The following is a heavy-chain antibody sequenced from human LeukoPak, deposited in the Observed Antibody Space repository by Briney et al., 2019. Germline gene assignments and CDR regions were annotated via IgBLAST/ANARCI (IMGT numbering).Heavy chain of an antibody. J-gene: IGHJ4*02. CDR3: STGGYFYDY. CDR1: GFTFSNAW. CDR2: IKSKPDGGTT. D-gene: IGHD2-21*01. V-gene: IGHV3-15*01. Sequence: GASLRLSCVGSGFTFSNAWMNWVRQAPGKGLEWVGRIKSKPDGGTTDYAAPVKGRFTISRDDSNTTVYLQMKSLKTEDTAVYYCSTGGYFYDYWGQGTLVTVSS.